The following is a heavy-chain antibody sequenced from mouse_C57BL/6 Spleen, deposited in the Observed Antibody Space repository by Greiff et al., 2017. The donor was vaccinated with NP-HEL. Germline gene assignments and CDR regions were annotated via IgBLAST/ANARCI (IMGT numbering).Heavy chain of an antibody. CDR1: GYTFTSYW. J-gene: IGHJ2*01. V-gene: IGHV1-69*01. Sequence: VQLQQPGAELVMPGASVKLSCKASGYTFTSYWMHWVKQRPGQGLEWIGAIDPSDSYTNYTQKFKGKSTLTVDKSSSTAYMQLSSLTSEDSAVYDCARGGYDYDALDYWGQGTTLTVSS. D-gene: IGHD2-4*01. CDR3: ARGGYDYDALDY. CDR2: IDPSDSYT.